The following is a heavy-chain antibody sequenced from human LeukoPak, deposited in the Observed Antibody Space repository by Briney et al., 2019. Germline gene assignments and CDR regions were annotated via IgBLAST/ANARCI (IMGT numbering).Heavy chain of an antibody. D-gene: IGHD3-3*01. CDR2: IYYTGST. CDR1: GGSISGFY. J-gene: IGHJ5*02. Sequence: SETLSLTCTVSGGSISGFYWSWIRQPPGKGLEWIGYIYYTGSTSYNPSLKSRVTLSVDTSKNQFSLKLSSVTAADTAVCYCARGPYDFWSGYSFNWFDPWGQGTLVTVSS. CDR3: ARGPYDFWSGYSFNWFDP. V-gene: IGHV4-59*01.